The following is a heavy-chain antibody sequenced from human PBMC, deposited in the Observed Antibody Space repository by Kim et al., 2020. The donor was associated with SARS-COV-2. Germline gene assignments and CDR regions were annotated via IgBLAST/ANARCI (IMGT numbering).Heavy chain of an antibody. V-gene: IGHV4-30-2*01. CDR1: GGSISSGGYA. CDR3: ARGGASTVTSFWYFDV. D-gene: IGHD4-17*01. Sequence: SETLSLTCRVSGGSISSGGYAWSWLRQAPGKGPEWIGYIYYSGTSHHNPALSRRVTLSIERSRNQITLQLRSVTPADTAVYFCARGGASTVTSFWYFDVWGRGTLVSVSS. J-gene: IGHJ2*01. CDR2: IYYSGTS.